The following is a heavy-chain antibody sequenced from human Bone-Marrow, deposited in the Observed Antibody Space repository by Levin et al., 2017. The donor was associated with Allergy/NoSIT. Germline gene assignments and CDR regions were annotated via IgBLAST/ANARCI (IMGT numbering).Heavy chain of an antibody. D-gene: IGHD6-13*01. V-gene: IGHV4-34*01. CDR3: ARGPKVSTNMAAAGRETYYYYGMDV. Sequence: SETLSLTCAVYGGSFIDYYWSWIRQPPGKGLEWIGEINHSGSTNYNPSLKSRVTISVDTSKNQFSLKLSSVTAADTAVYYCARGPKVSTNMAAAGRETYYYYGMDVWGQGTTVTVSS. CDR1: GGSFIDYY. CDR2: INHSGST. J-gene: IGHJ6*02.